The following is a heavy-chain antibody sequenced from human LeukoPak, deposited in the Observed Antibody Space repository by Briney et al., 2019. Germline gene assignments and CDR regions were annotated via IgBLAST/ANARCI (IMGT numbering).Heavy chain of an antibody. V-gene: IGHV1-18*01. J-gene: IGHJ1*01. CDR1: GYTFTSYG. CDR3: ARDNGYDFWSGYPGGFQH. CDR2: ISAYNGNT. Sequence: ASVKVSCKASGYTFTSYGISWVRQAPGQGLEWMGWISAYNGNTNYAQKLHGRVTMTTDTSTSTAYMELRSLRSDDTAVYYCARDNGYDFWSGYPGGFQHWGQGTLVTVSS. D-gene: IGHD3-3*01.